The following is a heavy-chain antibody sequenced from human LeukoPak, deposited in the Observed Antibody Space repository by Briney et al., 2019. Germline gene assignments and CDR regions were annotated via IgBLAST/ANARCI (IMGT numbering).Heavy chain of an antibody. D-gene: IGHD3-22*01. V-gene: IGHV3-23*01. CDR2: ISGSGGST. CDR1: GFTFSSYA. CDR3: ARLGGNLRWLSFDY. J-gene: IGHJ4*02. Sequence: GGSLRLSCAASGFTFSSYAMSWVRQAPGKGLEWVSAISGSGGSTYYADSVKGRFTISRDNAKNSLYLQMNSLRAEDTAVYYCARLGGNLRWLSFDYWGQGTLVTVSS.